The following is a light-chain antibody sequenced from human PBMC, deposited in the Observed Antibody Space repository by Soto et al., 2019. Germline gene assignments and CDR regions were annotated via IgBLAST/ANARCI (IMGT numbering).Light chain of an antibody. V-gene: IGKV1-5*03. J-gene: IGKJ1*01. CDR2: KAS. CDR3: QQYNSYWT. CDR1: QSISSW. Sequence: DSQMTQSPSTLSASVLDRFTITCRASQSISSWLAWYQQKPGKAPKLLIYKASSLESGVPSRFSGSGSGTEFTLTISSLQPDDFASYYCQQYNSYWTFGQGTKVDIK.